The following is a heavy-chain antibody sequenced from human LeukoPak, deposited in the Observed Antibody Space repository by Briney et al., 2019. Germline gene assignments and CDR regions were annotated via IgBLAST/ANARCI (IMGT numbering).Heavy chain of an antibody. Sequence: GGSLRLSCAASGFNYSSYTMNWVRQAPGMGLEWLSYISASRGITYYADSVKGRFTISRDNSKNTLYLQMNSLRAEDMAVYYCAKETTEDAFDIWGQGTMVTVSS. J-gene: IGHJ3*02. CDR3: AKETTEDAFDI. CDR2: ISASRGIT. V-gene: IGHV3-23*01. CDR1: GFNYSSYT. D-gene: IGHD4-17*01.